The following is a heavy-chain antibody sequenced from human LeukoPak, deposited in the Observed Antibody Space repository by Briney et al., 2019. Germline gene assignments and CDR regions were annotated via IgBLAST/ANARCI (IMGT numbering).Heavy chain of an antibody. Sequence: GGSLRLSCAASGFTFSSYEMNWVRQAPGKGLEWVSYISSSGSTIYYADSVKGRFTISRDNARSSLYLQMNSLRAEDTAVYYCATDGRSSGWYGFDYWGLGTLVTVSS. CDR1: GFTFSSYE. D-gene: IGHD6-19*01. CDR2: ISSSGSTI. J-gene: IGHJ4*02. V-gene: IGHV3-48*03. CDR3: ATDGRSSGWYGFDY.